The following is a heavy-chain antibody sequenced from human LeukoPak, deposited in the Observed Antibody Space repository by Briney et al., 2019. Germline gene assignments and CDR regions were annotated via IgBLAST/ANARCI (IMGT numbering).Heavy chain of an antibody. CDR3: ARDQALQLVGDS. Sequence: GGSLRLSCAASGFTFDTHHMSWVRQAPGKGLEWLSGITGSGGTTHYSDSVTGRFTISRDNSKNTLYLQMDNLRVEDTAVYYCARDQALQLVGDSWGQGTLVSVSS. D-gene: IGHD6-13*01. CDR2: ITGSGGTT. V-gene: IGHV3-23*01. CDR1: GFTFDTHH. J-gene: IGHJ4*02.